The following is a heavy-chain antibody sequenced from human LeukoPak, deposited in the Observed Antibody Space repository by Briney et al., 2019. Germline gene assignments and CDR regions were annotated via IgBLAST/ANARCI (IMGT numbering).Heavy chain of an antibody. J-gene: IGHJ5*02. D-gene: IGHD2-2*02. CDR2: IIPIFGTA. Sequence: SVKVSCKASGGTFSSYAISWVRQAPGQGLEWMGGIIPIFGTANYAQKFQGRVTITADESTSTAYMELRSLRSDDTAVYYCARGVVPAAIVWFDPWGQGTLVTVSS. CDR1: GGTFSSYA. V-gene: IGHV1-69*13. CDR3: ARGVVPAAIVWFDP.